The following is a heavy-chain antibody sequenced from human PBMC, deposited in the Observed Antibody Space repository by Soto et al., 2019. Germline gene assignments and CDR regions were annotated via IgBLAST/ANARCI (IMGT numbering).Heavy chain of an antibody. Sequence: GGSLRLSCAASGFTFSSYWMHWVRQAPGKGLVWVSRINSDGSSTSYADSVKGRFTISRDNAKNTLYLQMNSLRAEDTAVYYCARLSLRWEPGSAFDIWGQGTMVTVSS. CDR2: INSDGSST. V-gene: IGHV3-74*01. J-gene: IGHJ3*02. CDR1: GFTFSSYW. D-gene: IGHD1-26*01. CDR3: ARLSLRWEPGSAFDI.